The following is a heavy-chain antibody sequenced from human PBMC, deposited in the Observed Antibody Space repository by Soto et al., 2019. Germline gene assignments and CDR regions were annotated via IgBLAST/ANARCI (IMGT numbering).Heavy chain of an antibody. V-gene: IGHV1-69*01. Sequence: QVQLVQSGAEVKKPGSSVKVSCKASGGTFSSYAISWVRQAPGQGLEWMGGIIPIFGTANYAQKFQGRVTITADESTSTAYMELSSLRSEDTAVYYCARGRDDLLTGLPVYYYYGMDVWGQGTTVTVSS. CDR1: GGTFSSYA. CDR2: IIPIFGTA. J-gene: IGHJ6*02. CDR3: ARGRDDLLTGLPVYYYYGMDV. D-gene: IGHD3-9*01.